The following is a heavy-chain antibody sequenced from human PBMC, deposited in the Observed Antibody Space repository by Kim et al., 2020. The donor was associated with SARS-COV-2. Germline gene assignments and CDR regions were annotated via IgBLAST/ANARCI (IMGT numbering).Heavy chain of an antibody. J-gene: IGHJ4*02. D-gene: IGHD3-3*01. V-gene: IGHV3-49*02. CDR3: TRHDFWSGYYTDY. Sequence: ESAPSGKGRFTISRDDSKSVAYLQMNSLKTEDTAVYYCTRHDFWSGYYTDYWGQGTLVTVSS.